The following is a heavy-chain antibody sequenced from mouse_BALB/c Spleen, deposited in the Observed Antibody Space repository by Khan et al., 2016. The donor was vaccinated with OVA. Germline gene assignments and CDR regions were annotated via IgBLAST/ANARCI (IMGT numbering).Heavy chain of an antibody. CDR2: IYPGSGST. J-gene: IGHJ3*01. Sequence: QVQLQQSGPELVKPGASVKMSCKASGYTFTDYIMSWVKQRTGQGLEWIGEIYPGSGSTYYNEKFKGKATLTADTSSNTAYMHISSLTSEDSAVYFCARSPYGNSFAYWGQGTLVTVSA. D-gene: IGHD2-1*01. CDR3: ARSPYGNSFAY. V-gene: IGHV1-77*01. CDR1: GYTFTDYI.